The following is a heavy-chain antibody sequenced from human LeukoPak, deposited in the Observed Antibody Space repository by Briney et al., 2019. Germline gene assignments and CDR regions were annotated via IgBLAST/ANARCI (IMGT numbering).Heavy chain of an antibody. D-gene: IGHD1-7*01. CDR2: MNPNSGNT. CDR3: ARAVEWGTGTTYWFDP. J-gene: IGHJ5*02. V-gene: IGHV1-8*03. CDR1: GYTFTSYD. Sequence: ASVKVSCKASGYTFTSYDINWVRQATGQGLEWMGWMNPNSGNTGYAQKFQGRVTITRNTSISTAYMELSSLRSEDTAVYYCARAVEWGTGTTYWFDPWGQGTLVTVSS.